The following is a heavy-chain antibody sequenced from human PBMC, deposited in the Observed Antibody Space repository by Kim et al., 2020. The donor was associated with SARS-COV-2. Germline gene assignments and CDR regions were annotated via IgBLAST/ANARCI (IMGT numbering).Heavy chain of an antibody. CDR2: ISAYNGNT. J-gene: IGHJ4*02. D-gene: IGHD3-22*01. V-gene: IGHV1-18*01. CDR1: GYTFTSYG. CDR3: AREGGYYYDSSGYQQGNY. Sequence: ASVKVSCKASGYTFTSYGISWVRQAPGQGLEWMGWISAYNGNTNYAQKLQGRVTMTTDTSTSTAYMELRSLRSDDTAVYYCAREGGYYYDSSGYQQGNYWGQGTLVTVSS.